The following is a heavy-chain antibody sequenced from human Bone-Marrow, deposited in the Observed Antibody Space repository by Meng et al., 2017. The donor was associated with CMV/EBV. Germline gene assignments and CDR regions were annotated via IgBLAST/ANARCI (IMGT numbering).Heavy chain of an antibody. CDR3: ARGGLGDYYYGKDV. J-gene: IGHJ6*02. Sequence: ASVKVSCKASGYTLTDYYIHWARQAPGQGLEWMGWLNPNTGGTNYAQKFQGRVTMTRDTSINTAYIDLSGLRSDDTAIYYCARGGLGDYYYGKDVWGLGTTVTVSS. CDR2: LNPNTGGT. V-gene: IGHV1-2*02. CDR1: GYTLTDYY.